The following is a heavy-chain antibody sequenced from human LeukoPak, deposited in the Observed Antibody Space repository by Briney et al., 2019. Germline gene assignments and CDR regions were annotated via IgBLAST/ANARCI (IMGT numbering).Heavy chain of an antibody. CDR1: GFTFSDYY. V-gene: IGHV3-11*04. Sequence: GGSLRLSCAASGFTFSDYYMGWIRQAPGKGLEWVSYISSSGSTTFYADSLKGRFTMSRDNAKKSLSLQVNSLRAEDTAVYYCARIYRSGGSIDYWGQGTLVTVSS. D-gene: IGHD2-15*01. CDR2: ISSSGSTT. J-gene: IGHJ4*02. CDR3: ARIYRSGGSIDY.